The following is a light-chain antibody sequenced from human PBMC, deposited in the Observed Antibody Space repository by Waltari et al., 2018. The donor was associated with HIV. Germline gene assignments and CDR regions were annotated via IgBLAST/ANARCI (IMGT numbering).Light chain of an antibody. CDR1: DSNIGAGYD. V-gene: IGLV1-40*01. Sequence: QSVLTQPPSVSGAPGPRVTVSCTGSDSNIGAGYDVHAYQQPLGTVPKLLIFATDNRPSGVPDRFAGSKSGTSASLAITGLQAEDEADYYCQSYDNSLSGWVFGGRTKLTV. CDR2: ATD. CDR3: QSYDNSLSGWV. J-gene: IGLJ3*02.